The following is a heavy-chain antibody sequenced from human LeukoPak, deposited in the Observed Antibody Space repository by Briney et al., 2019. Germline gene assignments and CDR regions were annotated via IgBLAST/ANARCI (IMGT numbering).Heavy chain of an antibody. CDR3: ASGPDDAFDI. Sequence: GGSLRLSCVASGFIFSSYGMNWVRQAPGKGLEWVSYISSTSSFIYYADSVKGRFTISRDNAKKALYLQMSGLRAEDTAVYYCASGPDDAFDIWGQGTMVTVSS. J-gene: IGHJ3*02. V-gene: IGHV3-21*05. CDR1: GFIFSSYG. CDR2: ISSTSSFI.